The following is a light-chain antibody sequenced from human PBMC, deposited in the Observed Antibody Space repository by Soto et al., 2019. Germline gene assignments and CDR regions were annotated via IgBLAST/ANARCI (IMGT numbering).Light chain of an antibody. CDR2: DAS. CDR3: QQYNSYPLT. V-gene: IGKV1-5*01. J-gene: IGKJ4*01. CDR1: QSISSW. Sequence: DIQMNQSPSTLSASVGARVTITCRASQSISSWLAWYQQKPGKAPKLLIYDASCLESGVPSRFIGSGSGTELNHTISRLQPDDFATYYCQQYNSYPLTFGGGTKVEIK.